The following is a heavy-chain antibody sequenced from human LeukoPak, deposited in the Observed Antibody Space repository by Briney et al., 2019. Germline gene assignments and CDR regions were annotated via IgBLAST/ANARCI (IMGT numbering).Heavy chain of an antibody. CDR2: IAAYNGNT. Sequence: ASVKVSCKASGYTFISYGISWVRQAPGQGLEWMGWIAAYNGNTNYAQNLQGRVTVTTDTSTSTAYMELSSLRSEDTAVYYCATGSGVLWFGELFRYMDVWGKGTTVTVSS. D-gene: IGHD3-10*01. CDR1: GYTFISYG. V-gene: IGHV1-18*01. CDR3: ATGSGVLWFGELFRYMDV. J-gene: IGHJ6*03.